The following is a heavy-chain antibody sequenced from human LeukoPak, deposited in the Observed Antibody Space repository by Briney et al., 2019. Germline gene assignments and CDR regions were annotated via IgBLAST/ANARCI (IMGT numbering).Heavy chain of an antibody. CDR2: IYSGGST. D-gene: IGHD3-22*01. V-gene: IGHV3-53*01. CDR3: ASTDYYDSSSSY. CDR1: GFTFSSYA. J-gene: IGHJ4*02. Sequence: QSGGSLRLSCAASGFTFSSYAMSWVRQAPGKGLEWVSVIYSGGSTYYADSVKGRFTISRDNSKNTLYLQMNSLRAEDTAVYYCASTDYYDSSSSYWGQGTLVTVSS.